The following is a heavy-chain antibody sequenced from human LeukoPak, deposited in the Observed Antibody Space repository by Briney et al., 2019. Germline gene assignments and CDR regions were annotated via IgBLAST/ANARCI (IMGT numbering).Heavy chain of an antibody. CDR1: ALTFSRHV. Sequence: GGSLRLSCASSALTFSRHVINWVRQAPGKGLEWVSAISCYGDSTYYADSVKGRFSISRDNSKNTVYLQIDSLRVEDTAVYYCAQDAEEKGYGRPVEYFQHWGQGTLVTVSS. CDR3: AQDAEEKGYGRPVEYFQH. D-gene: IGHD3-10*01. J-gene: IGHJ1*01. CDR2: ISCYGDST. V-gene: IGHV3-23*01.